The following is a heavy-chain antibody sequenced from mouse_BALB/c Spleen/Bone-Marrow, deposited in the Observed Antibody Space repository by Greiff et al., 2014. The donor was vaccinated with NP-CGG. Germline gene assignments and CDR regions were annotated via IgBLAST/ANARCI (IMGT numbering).Heavy chain of an antibody. J-gene: IGHJ4*01. CDR3: ARWHGNGGGYSLDY. D-gene: IGHD2-1*01. Sequence: QVQLQQSGAELVRPGASVKVSCTASGYTFTNYWMHWVKQRPGQGLEWIGEINPSNGRTNYNEKFKSKVALTVDKSSSTAYMQLSSLTSEDSAVYYCARWHGNGGGYSLDYWGQGTSVTVSS. V-gene: IGHV1S81*02. CDR1: GYTFTNYW. CDR2: INPSNGRT.